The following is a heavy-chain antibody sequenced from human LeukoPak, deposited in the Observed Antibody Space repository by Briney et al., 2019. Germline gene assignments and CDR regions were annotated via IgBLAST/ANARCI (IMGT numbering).Heavy chain of an antibody. V-gene: IGHV4-39*07. CDR1: GGSISSSYSY. CDR2: IYYSGST. D-gene: IGHD3-10*01. CDR3: ANPSHSYGSATDAFDF. Sequence: PSETLSLTCTVSGGSISSSYSYWGWIRQPPGKGLEWIGNIYYSGSTYYNPSLKSRVTISVDTSKNHFSLKLNSVTAADTAVYYCANPSHSYGSATDAFDFWGQGTMVTVSS. J-gene: IGHJ3*01.